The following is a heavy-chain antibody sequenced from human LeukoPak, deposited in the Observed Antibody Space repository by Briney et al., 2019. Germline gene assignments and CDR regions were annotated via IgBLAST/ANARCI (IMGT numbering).Heavy chain of an antibody. CDR2: INYSGST. J-gene: IGHJ4*02. D-gene: IGHD2-15*01. V-gene: IGHV4-34*01. CDR1: GGSFSGYY. Sequence: SETLSLTCAVYGGSFSGYYWSWIRQPPGKGLEWIGEINYSGSTNYNPSLKSRVTISVDTSKNQFSLKLSSVTAADTAVYYCARAGYCSGGSCGEGFDYWGQGTLVTVSS. CDR3: ARAGYCSGGSCGEGFDY.